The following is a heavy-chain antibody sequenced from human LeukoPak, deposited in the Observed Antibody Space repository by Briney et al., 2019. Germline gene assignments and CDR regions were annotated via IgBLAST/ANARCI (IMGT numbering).Heavy chain of an antibody. J-gene: IGHJ5*02. CDR1: GFTFSSYA. Sequence: GGSLRLSCAASGFTFSSYAMSWVRQAPGKGLEWVSPVSGSGGSTYYADSVKGRFTISRDNSKNTLYLQMNSLRAEDTAVYYCAKGRHLRQYWFDPWGQGTLVTASS. V-gene: IGHV3-23*01. CDR3: AKGRHLRQYWFDP. D-gene: IGHD3-16*01. CDR2: VSGSGGST.